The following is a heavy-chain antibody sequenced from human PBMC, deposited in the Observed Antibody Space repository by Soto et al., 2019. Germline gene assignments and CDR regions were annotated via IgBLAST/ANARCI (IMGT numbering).Heavy chain of an antibody. D-gene: IGHD4-17*01. J-gene: IGHJ2*01. CDR1: GGSISSGGYY. V-gene: IGHV4-31*03. CDR2: IYYSGST. Sequence: QVQLQESGPGLVKPSQTLSLTCTVSGGSISSGGYYWSWIRQHPGKGLEWIGYIYYSGSTYYNPSLKSRVTIPVDTSKNQFSLKLSSVTAADTAVYYCARDDPGDYRYFDLWGRGTLVTVSS. CDR3: ARDDPGDYRYFDL.